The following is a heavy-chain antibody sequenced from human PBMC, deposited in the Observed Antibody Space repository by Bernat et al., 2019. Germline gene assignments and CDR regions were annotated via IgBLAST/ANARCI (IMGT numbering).Heavy chain of an antibody. D-gene: IGHD3-22*01. Sequence: QVQLVQSGAEVKKPGASVKVSCKASGYTFTGYYMHWVRQAPGQGLEWMGWINPNSGGTNYAQKFKGWVTMTRDTSISTAYMELSRLRSDDTAVYYCARMTYYYDSSGYSPYFDYWGQGTLVTVSS. J-gene: IGHJ4*02. CDR2: INPNSGGT. V-gene: IGHV1-2*04. CDR3: ARMTYYYDSSGYSPYFDY. CDR1: GYTFTGYY.